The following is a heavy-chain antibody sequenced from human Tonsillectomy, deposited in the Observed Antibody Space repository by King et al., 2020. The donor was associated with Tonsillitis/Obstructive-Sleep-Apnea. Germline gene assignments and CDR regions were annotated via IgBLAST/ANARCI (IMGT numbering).Heavy chain of an antibody. Sequence: TLKESGPALVKPTQTLTLTCTFSGFSLSTSGMCVSWIRQPPGKALEWLARIDWDDDKYYSTSLKTRLTISKDTSKNQVVLTMTNMDPVDTATYYCARKPNYYDSSGYRSDWFDPWGQGTLVTVSS. J-gene: IGHJ5*02. V-gene: IGHV2-70*11. D-gene: IGHD3-22*01. CDR2: IDWDDDK. CDR3: ARKPNYYDSSGYRSDWFDP. CDR1: GFSLSTSGMC.